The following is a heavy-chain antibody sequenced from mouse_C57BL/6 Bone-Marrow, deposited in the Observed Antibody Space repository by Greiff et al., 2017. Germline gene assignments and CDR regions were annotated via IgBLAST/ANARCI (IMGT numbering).Heavy chain of an antibody. CDR1: GYTFTSYW. CDR2: IDPSDSYT. V-gene: IGHV1-50*01. Sequence: VQLQQPGAELVKPGASVKLSCKASGYTFTSYWMQWVKQRPGQGLEWIGEIDPSDSYTNYNQKFKGKATLTVDTSSSTAYMQLSSLTSEDSAVYYCAREEAAYWGQGTLVTVSA. CDR3: AREEAAY. J-gene: IGHJ3*01.